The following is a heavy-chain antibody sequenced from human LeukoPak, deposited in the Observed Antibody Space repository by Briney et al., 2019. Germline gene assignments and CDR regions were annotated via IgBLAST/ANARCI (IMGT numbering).Heavy chain of an antibody. CDR1: GGSFRGYQ. D-gene: IGHD4-17*01. CDR3: ARRPIYGDPKFDY. J-gene: IGHJ4*02. CDR2: INDSGST. Sequence: PSETLSLTCAVYGGSFRGYQYSWIRQSPGKGLECIGEINDSGSTIYNPSLKSRVAISVDTSKNQFSLKLSSATAADTAVYFCARRPIYGDPKFDYWGQGTLVIVSS. V-gene: IGHV4-34*01.